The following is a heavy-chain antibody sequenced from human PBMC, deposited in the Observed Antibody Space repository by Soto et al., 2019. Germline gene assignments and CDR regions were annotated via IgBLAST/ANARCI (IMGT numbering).Heavy chain of an antibody. CDR2: ISSSSSTI. CDR3: HTMVRGDHYYYGMDV. Sequence: EVQLVESGGGLVQPGGSLRLSCAASGFTFSSYSMNWVRQAPGKGLEWVSYISSSSSTIYYADSVKGRFTISRDNAKNSLYLQMNSLRDEDTAVYYCHTMVRGDHYYYGMDVWGQGTTVTVSS. J-gene: IGHJ6*02. CDR1: GFTFSSYS. D-gene: IGHD3-10*01. V-gene: IGHV3-48*02.